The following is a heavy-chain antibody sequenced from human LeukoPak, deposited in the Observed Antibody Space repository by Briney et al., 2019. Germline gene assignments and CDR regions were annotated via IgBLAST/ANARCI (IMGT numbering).Heavy chain of an antibody. CDR1: GFTFSSYS. V-gene: IGHV3-21*01. Sequence: GGSLRLSCAASGFTFSSYSMNWVRQAPGKGLEWVSSISSSSSYIYYADSVKGRFTISRDNAKNSLYPQMNSLRAEDTAVYYCARGARWLRFAYYFDYWGQGTLVTVSS. J-gene: IGHJ4*02. D-gene: IGHD5-12*01. CDR2: ISSSSSYI. CDR3: ARGARWLRFAYYFDY.